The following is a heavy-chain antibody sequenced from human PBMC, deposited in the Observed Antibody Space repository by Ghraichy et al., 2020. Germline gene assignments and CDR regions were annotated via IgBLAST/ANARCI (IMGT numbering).Heavy chain of an antibody. CDR1: GGSFTDYY. D-gene: IGHD2-8*01. J-gene: IGHJ6*03. V-gene: IGHV4-34*01. CDR3: ARKLGFCNNDNCIDGRPAYYYYYYLDV. Sequence: SQTLSLTCAVLGGSFTDYYWSWIRQPPGKGLEWIGEIHHSGSTNFNPSLKSRVTMSVDTSKNQFSLKVRSVTAADTAVYYCARKLGFCNNDNCIDGRPAYYYYYYLDVWGKGTTVTVSS. CDR2: IHHSGST.